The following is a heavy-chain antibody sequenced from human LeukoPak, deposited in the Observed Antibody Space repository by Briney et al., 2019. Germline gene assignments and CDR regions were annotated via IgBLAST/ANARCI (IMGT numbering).Heavy chain of an antibody. J-gene: IGHJ4*02. V-gene: IGHV4-34*01. Sequence: SETLSLTCAVYGGSFSGYYWSWISHPPGKGLEWIGEINHSGSTNYNPSLKSRVTISVDTSKKQFSLTLSSVTAADTAVYYCARTYYDITSFDYWGQGTLVTVSS. CDR3: ARTYYDITSFDY. CDR1: GGSFSGYY. CDR2: INHSGST. D-gene: IGHD3-16*01.